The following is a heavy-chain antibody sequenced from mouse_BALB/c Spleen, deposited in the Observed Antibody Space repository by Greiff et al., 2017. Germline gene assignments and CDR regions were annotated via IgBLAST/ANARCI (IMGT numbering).Heavy chain of an antibody. D-gene: IGHD2-4*01. J-gene: IGHJ4*01. CDR3: ARHDYERDYYAMDY. CDR1: GFTFSSSY. Sequence: VQGVESGAELVKPGASVKLTCKTSGFTFSSSYISWLKQKPGQSLEWIAWIYAGTGGTSYNQKFTGKAQLTVDTSSSTAYMQFSSLTTEDSAIYYCARHDYERDYYAMDYWGQGTSVTVSS. CDR2: IYAGTGGT. V-gene: IGHV1-66*01.